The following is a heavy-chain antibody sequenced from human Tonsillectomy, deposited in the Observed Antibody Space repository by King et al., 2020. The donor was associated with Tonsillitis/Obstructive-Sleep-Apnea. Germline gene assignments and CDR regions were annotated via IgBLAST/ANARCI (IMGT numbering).Heavy chain of an antibody. Sequence: HAQLVQSGAEVKKPGASVKVSCKASGYTFTGYYIHWVRQAPGQGLEWMGWINPNSGGTNYAQKFQGWATMTRDTSISTAYMELGRLTSDDTAVYYCARRTVTHGFDYWGQGALVTVSS. CDR1: GYTFTGYY. D-gene: IGHD4-17*01. J-gene: IGHJ4*02. V-gene: IGHV1-2*04. CDR3: ARRTVTHGFDY. CDR2: INPNSGGT.